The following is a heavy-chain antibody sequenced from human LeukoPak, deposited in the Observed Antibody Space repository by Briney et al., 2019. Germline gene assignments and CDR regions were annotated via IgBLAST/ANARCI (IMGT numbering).Heavy chain of an antibody. CDR2: MTPNSGNT. CDR3: ARGRGALFDD. V-gene: IGHV1-8*01. D-gene: IGHD3-10*01. J-gene: IGHJ4*02. CDR1: GYTFTTYD. Sequence: ASVKVSCKASGYTFTTYDINWVRQATGQGREWMGWMTPNSGNTGYAQKFQGRVTMTRNTSISTACMELRSLRSDDTAVYYCARGRGALFDDWGQGTLVTVSS.